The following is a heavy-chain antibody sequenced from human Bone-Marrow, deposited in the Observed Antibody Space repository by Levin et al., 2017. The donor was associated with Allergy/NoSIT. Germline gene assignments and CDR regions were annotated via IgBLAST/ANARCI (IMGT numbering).Heavy chain of an antibody. V-gene: IGHV1-69*01. CDR3: ARKRLHDAFDI. CDR2: IIPIFGTA. Sequence: PGESLKISCKASGGTFSSYAISWVRQAPGQGLEWMGGIIPIFGTANYAQKFQGRVTITADESTSTAYMELSSLRSEDTAVYYCARKRLHDAFDIWGQGTMVTVSS. CDR1: GGTFSSYA. J-gene: IGHJ3*02.